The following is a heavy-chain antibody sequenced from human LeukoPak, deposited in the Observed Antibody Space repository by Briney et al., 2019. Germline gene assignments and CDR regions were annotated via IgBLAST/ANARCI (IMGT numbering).Heavy chain of an antibody. V-gene: IGHV3-74*01. CDR3: ARGGYSYGWASFDY. CDR2: INSDGSST. J-gene: IGHJ4*02. CDR1: GFTFSSYW. Sequence: SGGSLRLSCAASGFTFSSYWMHWVRQAPGKGLVWVSRINSDGSSTSYADSVKGRFTISRDNAKNTLYLQMNSLRAEDTAVYYCARGGYSYGWASFDYWGQGTLVTVSS. D-gene: IGHD5-18*01.